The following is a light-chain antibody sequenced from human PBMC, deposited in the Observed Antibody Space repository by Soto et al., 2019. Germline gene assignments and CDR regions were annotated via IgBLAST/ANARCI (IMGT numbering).Light chain of an antibody. CDR3: QQYYSTPYS. J-gene: IGKJ2*03. Sequence: DIVMTQSPDSLAVSLGERATINCKSSQSVLYSSNNKNYLAWYQQKPGQPPKLLIYWAPTRESEVPERFSGSGSGTDITLTISGLQAEDVAVYYCQQYYSTPYSFGQGNKLEIK. CDR2: WAP. V-gene: IGKV4-1*01. CDR1: QSVLYSSNNKNY.